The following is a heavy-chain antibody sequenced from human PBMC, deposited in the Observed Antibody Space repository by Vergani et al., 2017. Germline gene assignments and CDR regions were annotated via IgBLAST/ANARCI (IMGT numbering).Heavy chain of an antibody. CDR2: ISGSGGST. CDR1: GFTFSSYA. D-gene: IGHD3-22*01. CDR3: AEDDYDSSGYYSALFDY. V-gene: IGHV3-23*01. Sequence: EVQLLESGGGLVQPGGSLRLSCAASGFTFSSYAMSWVRQAPGKGLEWVSAISGSGGSTYYADAVKGRFTISRDNSKNTLYLTMNSLRAEDTAVYYCAEDDYDSSGYYSALFDYWGQGTLVTVSS. J-gene: IGHJ4*02.